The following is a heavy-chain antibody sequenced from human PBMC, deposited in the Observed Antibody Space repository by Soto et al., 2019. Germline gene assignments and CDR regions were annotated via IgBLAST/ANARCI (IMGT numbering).Heavy chain of an antibody. CDR3: AREAPYRMEWSA. CDR2: IIPIFGTA. D-gene: IGHD3-3*01. V-gene: IGHV1-69*13. J-gene: IGHJ4*02. Sequence: SVKVSCKASGGTFSSYAISWVRQSPGQGLEWMGGIIPIFGTANYAQKFQGRVTITADESTSTAYMELSSLRSEDTAVYYCAREAPYRMEWSAWGQGTLVTVSS. CDR1: GGTFSSYA.